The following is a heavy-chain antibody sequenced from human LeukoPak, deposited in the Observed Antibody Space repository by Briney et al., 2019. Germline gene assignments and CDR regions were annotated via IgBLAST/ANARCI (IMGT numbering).Heavy chain of an antibody. CDR2: IYSGGST. J-gene: IGHJ5*02. Sequence: GGSLRLSCAASGFTVSNNYMSWVRQAPGKGLEWVSVIYSGGSTYYADSVKGRFTISRDNSKNTLYLQMNSLRAEDTAVYYCARAPGLRYCSSTSCYDGWFDPWGQGTLVTVSS. CDR3: ARAPGLRYCSSTSCYDGWFDP. V-gene: IGHV3-53*01. CDR1: GFTVSNNY. D-gene: IGHD2-2*01.